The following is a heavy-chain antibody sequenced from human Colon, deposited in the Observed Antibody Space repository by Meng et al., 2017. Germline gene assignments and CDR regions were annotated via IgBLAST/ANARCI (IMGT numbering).Heavy chain of an antibody. D-gene: IGHD1-26*01. CDR1: GDSIRSSNW. V-gene: IGHV4-4*02. J-gene: IGHJ4*02. Sequence: QVQVTEAGPGLGKPSGTLSLTCAVSGDSIRSSNWWSWVRQHPGKGLEWMGYIYKTGDNYYNPSLKSQVTISIDTSKNQFSLNLTSVTAADTAVYYCARARGGIVAEFFDYWGQGILVTVSS. CDR2: IYKTGDN. CDR3: ARARGGIVAEFFDY.